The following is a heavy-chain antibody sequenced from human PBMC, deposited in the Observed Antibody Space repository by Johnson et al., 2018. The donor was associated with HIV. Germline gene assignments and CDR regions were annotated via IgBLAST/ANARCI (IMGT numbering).Heavy chain of an antibody. D-gene: IGHD4-11*01. CDR3: AKVEPVTTVTTGAFDI. Sequence: EVHLVESGGGVVQPGRSLRLSCAASGFTFSSYAMSWVRQAPGKGLEWVSAISGSGGSTYYADSVKGRFTISRDNSKNTLYLQMNSLRAEDTAVYYCAKVEPVTTVTTGAFDIWGQGTMVTVSS. CDR1: GFTFSSYA. CDR2: ISGSGGST. V-gene: IGHV3-23*04. J-gene: IGHJ3*02.